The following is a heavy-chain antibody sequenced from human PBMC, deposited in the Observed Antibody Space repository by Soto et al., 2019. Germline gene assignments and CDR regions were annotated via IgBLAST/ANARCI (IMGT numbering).Heavy chain of an antibody. CDR3: VRDGKRGYDFHY. CDR1: GFTFNTYA. D-gene: IGHD1-1*01. CDR2: TNGGSNYI. J-gene: IGHJ4*02. V-gene: IGHV3-48*01. Sequence: EVQLVESGGGLVQPGGSLRLSCVASGFTFNTYAMDWVRQAPGKGLEWLSYTNGGSNYIFYADSVKGRFTISRDNAKNSLYLQMENVRAEDTAVYYCVRDGKRGYDFHYWGQGTLVTVSS.